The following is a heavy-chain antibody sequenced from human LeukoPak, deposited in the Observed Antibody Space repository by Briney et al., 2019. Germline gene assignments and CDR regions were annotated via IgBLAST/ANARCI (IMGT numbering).Heavy chain of an antibody. Sequence: ASVKVSCKASGGTFSSYAISWVRQAPGQGLEWMGRIIPIFGTANYAQKFQGRVTITTDESTSTAYMELSSLRSEDTAVYYFARGVDGYNSDAFDIWGQGTMVTVSS. D-gene: IGHD5-24*01. CDR3: ARGVDGYNSDAFDI. CDR2: IIPIFGTA. J-gene: IGHJ3*02. V-gene: IGHV1-69*05. CDR1: GGTFSSYA.